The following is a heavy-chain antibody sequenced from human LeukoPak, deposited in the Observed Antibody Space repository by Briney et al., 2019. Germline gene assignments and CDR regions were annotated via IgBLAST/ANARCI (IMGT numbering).Heavy chain of an antibody. D-gene: IGHD3-10*02. CDR1: GFMFSEFH. CDR2: INGAGSPV. CDR3: AKDSSRADVVMDH. J-gene: IGHJ4*02. Sequence: GESLRLSCVASGFMFSEFHMSWIRQAPGKGLEWISYINGAGSPVFYARSVEGRFTVSRDNSKNSLYLQMSSLRPEDTAVYFCAKDSSRADVVMDHWGQGTLVSVSS. V-gene: IGHV3-11*01.